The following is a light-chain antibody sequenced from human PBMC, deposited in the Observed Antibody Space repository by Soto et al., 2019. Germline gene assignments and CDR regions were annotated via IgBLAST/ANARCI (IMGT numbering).Light chain of an antibody. J-gene: IGLJ1*01. V-gene: IGLV2-14*03. CDR2: DVS. Sequence: QSVLTQPASVSGSPGQSITISCTGTSSDVGGYNYVSWYQQHPGEAPKLIIYDVSDRPSGVSNRFSASKLGNTASLTISGLQPEDEADYYCSSYTSSSTPWVFGTGTKVTVL. CDR1: SSDVGGYNY. CDR3: SSYTSSSTPWV.